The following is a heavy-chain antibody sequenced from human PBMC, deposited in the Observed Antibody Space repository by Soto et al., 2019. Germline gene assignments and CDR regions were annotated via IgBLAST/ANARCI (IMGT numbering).Heavy chain of an antibody. V-gene: IGHV3-23*01. CDR3: ASAGSSSLGFGGMDV. CDR2: ISGSGGST. Sequence: EVQLLESGGGLVQPGGSLRLSCAASGFTFSSYAMSWVRQAPGKGLEWVSAISGSGGSTYYADSVKGRFTISRDNSKNSLYLQMNSLRAEDTAVYYCASAGSSSLGFGGMDVWGQGTTVTVSS. J-gene: IGHJ6*02. D-gene: IGHD6-13*01. CDR1: GFTFSSYA.